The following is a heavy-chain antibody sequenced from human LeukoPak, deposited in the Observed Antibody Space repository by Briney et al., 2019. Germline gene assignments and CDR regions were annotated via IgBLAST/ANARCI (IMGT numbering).Heavy chain of an antibody. J-gene: IGHJ3*02. CDR2: IYHSGST. CDR3: AVGGVYLRGGAEAFDI. Sequence: SETLSLTCTVSGGSISSYYWGWIRQPPGKGLEWIGYIYHSGSTNYNPSLKSRVTMSVDTSKNQFSLKLSSVTAADTAVYYCAVGGVYLRGGAEAFDIWGQGTMVTVSS. D-gene: IGHD3-10*01. V-gene: IGHV4-59*12. CDR1: GGSISSYY.